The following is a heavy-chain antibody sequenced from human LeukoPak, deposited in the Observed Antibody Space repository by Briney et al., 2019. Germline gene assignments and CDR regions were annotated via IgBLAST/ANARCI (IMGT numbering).Heavy chain of an antibody. CDR3: ARGTTLAAAGTPFDY. V-gene: IGHV3-20*04. CDR1: GFTFDDYG. J-gene: IGHJ4*02. D-gene: IGHD6-13*01. CDR2: INWNGGST. Sequence: GGSLRLSCAASGFTFDDYGMSWVRQAPGKGLEWVSAINWNGGSTGYADSVKGRFTISRDNAKNSLCLQMNSLRAEDTALYYCARGTTLAAAGTPFDYWGQGTLVTVSS.